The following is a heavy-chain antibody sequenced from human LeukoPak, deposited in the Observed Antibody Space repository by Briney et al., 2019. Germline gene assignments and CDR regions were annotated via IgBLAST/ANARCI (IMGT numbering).Heavy chain of an antibody. J-gene: IGHJ4*02. CDR1: GFTFSDYY. V-gene: IGHV3-11*06. CDR3: ARDGESRFWECPTF. D-gene: IGHD3-3*01. Sequence: GGSLRLSCAASGFTFSDYYMSWIRQAPGKGLEWVSYISSSSSYTNYADSVKGRFTISRDNAKNSLYLQMNSLRAEDTAVYYCARDGESRFWECPTFWGQGTLVTVSS. CDR2: ISSSSSYT.